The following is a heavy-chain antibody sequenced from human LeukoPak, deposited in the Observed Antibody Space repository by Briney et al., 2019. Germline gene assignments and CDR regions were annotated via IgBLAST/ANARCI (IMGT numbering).Heavy chain of an antibody. Sequence: PGGSLGLSCAASGFTFSSYWMSWVRQAPGKGLEWVSSISSSSSYIYYADSVKGRFTISRDNAKNSLYLQMNSLRAEDTAVYYCARHLQGCSSTSCPFDYWGQGTLVTVSS. CDR1: GFTFSSYW. CDR3: ARHLQGCSSTSCPFDY. D-gene: IGHD2-2*01. CDR2: ISSSSSYI. J-gene: IGHJ4*02. V-gene: IGHV3-21*01.